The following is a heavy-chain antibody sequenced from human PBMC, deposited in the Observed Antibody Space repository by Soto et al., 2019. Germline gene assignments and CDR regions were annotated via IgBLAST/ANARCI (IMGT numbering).Heavy chain of an antibody. CDR2: IGAYSGDT. J-gene: IGHJ4*02. Sequence: QVQLEQSGPEVKKPGASVRVSCEASGYTFTSYGITWMRQAPGQGLEWMGWIGAYSGDTKYPQNLQGRVTVTTETSTNTAYMELRSLRSDDTAVYYCARAGLYDHVWGTYRYSKASDYWGQGTLVTVSS. CDR3: ARAGLYDHVWGTYRYSKASDY. D-gene: IGHD3-16*02. V-gene: IGHV1-18*01. CDR1: GYTFTSYG.